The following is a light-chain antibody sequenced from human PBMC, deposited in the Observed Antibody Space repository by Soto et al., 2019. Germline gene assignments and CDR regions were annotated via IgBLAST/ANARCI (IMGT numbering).Light chain of an antibody. CDR3: AAWDDSLTGRV. V-gene: IGLV1-44*01. Sequence: QSVLTQPPSASGTPGQRVTISCSGGNSNIGTYTVNWYQQLPGTAPKLLIYNNNERPSGVPDRFSGSKSGTSASLAISGLQSEDEGDYYCAAWDDSLTGRVFGGGTKVTVL. CDR1: NSNIGTYT. CDR2: NNN. J-gene: IGLJ3*02.